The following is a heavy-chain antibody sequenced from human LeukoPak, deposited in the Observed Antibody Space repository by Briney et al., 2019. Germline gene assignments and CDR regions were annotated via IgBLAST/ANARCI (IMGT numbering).Heavy chain of an antibody. J-gene: IGHJ1*01. V-gene: IGHV4-34*01. Sequence: SETLSLTCAVYGGSFSGYYWSWIRRPPGKGLEWIGEINHSGSTNYNPSLKSRVTISVDTSKNQFSLKLSSVTAADTAVYYCARISYSRIRGLQHWGQGTLVTVSS. CDR1: GGSFSGYY. D-gene: IGHD6-13*01. CDR2: INHSGST. CDR3: ARISYSRIRGLQH.